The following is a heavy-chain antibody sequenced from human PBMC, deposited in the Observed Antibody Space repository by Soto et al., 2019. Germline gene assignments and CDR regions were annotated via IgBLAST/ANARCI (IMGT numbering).Heavy chain of an antibody. V-gene: IGHV3-30-3*01. CDR2: ISYDGSNK. J-gene: IGHJ6*01. D-gene: IGHD6-19*01. CDR3: ARDKGSGWPTYGMDV. CDR1: GFTFSSYA. Sequence: QVQLVESGGGVVQPGRSLRLSCAASGFTFSSYAMHWVRQAPGKGLEWVAVISYDGSNKYYADSVKGRFTISRDNSKNTLYLQMNSLRAEDTAVYYCARDKGSGWPTYGMDVW.